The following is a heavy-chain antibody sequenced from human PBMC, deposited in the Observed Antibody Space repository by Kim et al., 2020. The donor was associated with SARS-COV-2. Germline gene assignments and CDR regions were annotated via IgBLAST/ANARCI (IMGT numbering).Heavy chain of an antibody. CDR3: VKDRGGRTGMDV. CDR1: EFTFSSSG. J-gene: IGHJ6*02. CDR2: IKEDGSQK. V-gene: IGHV3-7*01. Sequence: GGSLRLSCVASEFTFSSSGMGWVRQAPGKGLEWVAYIKEDGSQKHYVDSVKGRFTISRDNAKKSLYLQINSLRAEDTAVYYCVKDRGGRTGMDVWGQGTTVTVSS.